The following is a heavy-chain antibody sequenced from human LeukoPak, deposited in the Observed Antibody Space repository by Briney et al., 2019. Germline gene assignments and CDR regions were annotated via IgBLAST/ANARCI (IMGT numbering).Heavy chain of an antibody. D-gene: IGHD4-17*01. V-gene: IGHV3-53*01. CDR1: GFTVSSNY. Sequence: GGSLRLSCAASGFTVSSNYMSWVRQAPGKGLEWVSVIYSGGSTYYADSVKGRFTISRDNSKNTLYLQMNSLRAEDTAVYYRARAMTTVTLYYYYYMDVWGKGTTVTVSS. CDR3: ARAMTTVTLYYYYYMDV. CDR2: IYSGGST. J-gene: IGHJ6*03.